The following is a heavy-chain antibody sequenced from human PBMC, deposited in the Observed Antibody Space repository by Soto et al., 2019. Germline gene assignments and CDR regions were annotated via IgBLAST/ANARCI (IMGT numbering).Heavy chain of an antibody. CDR3: AKDRREGAFAAFDS. J-gene: IGHJ4*02. Sequence: EVQLLESGGGLVQTGGSLRLSCAASGFTFSRYGMSWVRQAPGQGLEWVSRITGSGGNTYYADSVKGRFTISRDNSKNTLYLQMNSLRAEDTALYYCAKDRREGAFAAFDSWGQGALVTVSS. CDR1: GFTFSRYG. V-gene: IGHV3-23*01. D-gene: IGHD3-16*01. CDR2: ITGSGGNT.